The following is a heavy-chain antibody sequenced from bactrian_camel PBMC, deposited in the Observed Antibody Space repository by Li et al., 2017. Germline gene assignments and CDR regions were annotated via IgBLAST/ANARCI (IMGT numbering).Heavy chain of an antibody. D-gene: IGHD4*01. CDR3: ASDELVTRLKGPQTCDPNHYDYPD. CDR2: INVDGTT. V-gene: IGHV3S53*01. J-gene: IGHJ4*01. Sequence: HVQLVESGGGSVKAGGSLRLSCGTSGDTFSGRCVAWFRQAPGKECELVSAINVDGTTKYGDSVKGRFAISQDNIKNTVYLQMVHLKPEDTAIYYCASDELVTRLKGPQTCDPNHYDYPDWGQGTQVTVS. CDR1: GDTFSGRC.